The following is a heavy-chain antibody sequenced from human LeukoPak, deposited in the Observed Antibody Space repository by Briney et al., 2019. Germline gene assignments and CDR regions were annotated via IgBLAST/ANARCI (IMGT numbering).Heavy chain of an antibody. CDR2: INHSGST. CDR1: GGPFSGYY. J-gene: IGHJ5*02. CDR3: ARETLYYDFCFDP. Sequence: PSETLSLTCDVLGGPFSGYYWSWIRQPPGKGLEWIGEINHSGSTNYNPSLKSRVTISVDTSKNQFSLKLSSVTAADTAVYYCARETLYYDFCFDPWGQGTLVTVSS. V-gene: IGHV4-34*01. D-gene: IGHD3-3*01.